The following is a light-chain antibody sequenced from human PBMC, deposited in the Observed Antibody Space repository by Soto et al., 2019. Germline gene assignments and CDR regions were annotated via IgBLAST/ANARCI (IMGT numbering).Light chain of an antibody. CDR3: KQFGSSPGFT. V-gene: IGKV3-20*01. J-gene: IGKJ3*01. CDR1: QSINNRY. CDR2: AAS. Sequence: EIVLTQSPGTLSLSPGERATLSCRASQSINNRYLAWYQQKPGQAPRLLIYAASSRATGIPDRFSGSGSGTHFPLTISRLEPEDFAVYYCKQFGSSPGFTFGPGTKVDIK.